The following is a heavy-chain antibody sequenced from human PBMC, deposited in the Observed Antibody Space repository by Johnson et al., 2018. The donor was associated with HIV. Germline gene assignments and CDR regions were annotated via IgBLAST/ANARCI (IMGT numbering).Heavy chain of an antibody. CDR1: GFTFSSYA. V-gene: IGHV3-23*04. CDR3: AKGRTGYSSSLAPDAFDI. CDR2: ISGSGGST. D-gene: IGHD6-13*01. J-gene: IGHJ3*02. Sequence: QLVESGGGLVQPGGSLRLSCAASGFTFSSYAMSWVRQAPGKGLEWVSAISGSGGSTYYADSVKGRFTISRDNSKNTLYLQMNSLRAEDTAVYYCAKGRTGYSSSLAPDAFDIWGQGTMVTVSS.